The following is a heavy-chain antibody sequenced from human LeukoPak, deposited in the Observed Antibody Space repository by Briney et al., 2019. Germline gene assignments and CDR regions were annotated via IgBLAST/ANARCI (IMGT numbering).Heavy chain of an antibody. CDR1: GFTFSSYG. D-gene: IGHD6-6*01. Sequence: GGSLRLSCAASGFTFSSYGMHWVRQAPGKGLEWVAVISYDGSNKYYADSVKGRFTISRDNSKNTLYLQMNSLRAEDTAVYYCARDGAGREYYYYYMDVWGKGTTVTVSS. V-gene: IGHV3-30*03. J-gene: IGHJ6*03. CDR3: ARDGAGREYYYYYMDV. CDR2: ISYDGSNK.